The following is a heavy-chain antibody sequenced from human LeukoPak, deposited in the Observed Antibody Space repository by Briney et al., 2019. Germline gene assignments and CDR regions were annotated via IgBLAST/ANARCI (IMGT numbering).Heavy chain of an antibody. V-gene: IGHV4-39*01. CDR3: ARTDFWSATGYFDY. Sequence: SQTLSLTCTVSGGLISSSSYYWGWIRQPPGKGLEWIGSIYYSGSTYYNPSLKSRVTISVDTSKNQFSLKLSSVTAADTAVYYCARTDFWSATGYFDYWGQGTLVTVSS. J-gene: IGHJ4*02. CDR2: IYYSGST. D-gene: IGHD3-3*01. CDR1: GGLISSSSYY.